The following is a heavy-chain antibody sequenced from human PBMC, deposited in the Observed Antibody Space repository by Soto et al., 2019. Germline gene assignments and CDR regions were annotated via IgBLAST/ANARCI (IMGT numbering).Heavy chain of an antibody. Sequence: QVQLVQSGAEVKKPGASVKVSCKASGYTFNNYGIIWVRQAPGQGLEWMGWIGPYNGNTDHAQNFQGRVTMTTDTSTNTAYMELRSLRSDDTALYYCARCYCSVGSCYTCWHFDLWGRGTLFTVSS. CDR3: ARCYCSVGSCYTCWHFDL. J-gene: IGHJ2*01. D-gene: IGHD2-15*01. CDR1: GYTFNNYG. CDR2: IGPYNGNT. V-gene: IGHV1-18*01.